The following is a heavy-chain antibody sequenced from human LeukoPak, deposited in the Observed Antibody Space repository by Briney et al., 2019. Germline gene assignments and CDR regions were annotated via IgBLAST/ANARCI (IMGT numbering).Heavy chain of an antibody. CDR2: FDPEHGET. J-gene: IGHJ3*02. CDR1: GDTITDFA. V-gene: IGHV1-24*01. Sequence: GASVRVSCKVSGDTITDFAMHWVRQAPGKGLGWMGGFDPEHGETIYAQRFQGRVTMTEDTSTDTAYMELSSLTSEDTAVYYCSSVYFEKDAFDIWGQGTMVTVSS. CDR3: SSVYFEKDAFDI. D-gene: IGHD2-21*01.